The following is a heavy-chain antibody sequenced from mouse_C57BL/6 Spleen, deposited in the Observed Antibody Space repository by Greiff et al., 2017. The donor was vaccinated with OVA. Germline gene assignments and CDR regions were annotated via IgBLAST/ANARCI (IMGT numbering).Heavy chain of an antibody. CDR3: ARQVGDFDY. D-gene: IGHD1-3*01. CDR2: ISSGGSYT. J-gene: IGHJ2*01. CDR1: GFTFSSYG. Sequence: DVHLVESGGDLVKPGGSLKLSCAASGFTFSSYGMSWVRQTPDKRLEWVATISSGGSYTYYPDSVKGRFTISRDNAKNTLYLQMSSLKSEDTAMFYCARQVGDFDYWGQGTTLTVSS. V-gene: IGHV5-6*01.